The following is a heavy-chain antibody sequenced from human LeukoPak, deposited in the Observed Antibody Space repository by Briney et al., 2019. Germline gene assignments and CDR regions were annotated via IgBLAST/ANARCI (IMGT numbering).Heavy chain of an antibody. V-gene: IGHV4-59*05. D-gene: IGHD3-10*01. CDR1: GGSISSYY. Sequence: ASETLSLTCTVSGGSISSYYWSWIRQPPGKGLEWIGSIYYSGSTYYNPSLKSRVTISVDTSKNQFSLKLSSVTAADTAVYYCARLPITMVRGVIFAFDIWGQGTMVTVSS. CDR3: ARLPITMVRGVIFAFDI. J-gene: IGHJ3*02. CDR2: IYYSGST.